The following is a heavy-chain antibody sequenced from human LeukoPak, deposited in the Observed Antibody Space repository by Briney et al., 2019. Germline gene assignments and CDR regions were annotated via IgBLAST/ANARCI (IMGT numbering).Heavy chain of an antibody. V-gene: IGHV4-59*01. CDR1: GGSISSYY. CDR2: IYYSGGA. J-gene: IGHJ6*03. CDR3: ARDRGRGYYFYYMDV. Sequence: SETLSLTCTVSGGSISSYYWSWIRQPPGKGLEWIGYIYYSGGANYSPSLKSRVTISVDASKNQFSLKLSSVTAADTAVYYCARDRGRGYYFYYMDVWGKGTTVTVSS. D-gene: IGHD3-10*01.